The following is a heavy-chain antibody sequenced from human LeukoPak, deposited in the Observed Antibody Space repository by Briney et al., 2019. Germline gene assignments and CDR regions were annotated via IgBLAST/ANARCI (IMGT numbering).Heavy chain of an antibody. Sequence: GGSLRLSCAASGLTFSNFAMSWVRRAPGKGLQWVSVISDSGGATYSADSVKGRFTISRDNSKNTLYLQMISLRAEDTAAYYCARERGNSGGNTNGYFDYWGQGTRVTVSS. V-gene: IGHV3-23*01. J-gene: IGHJ4*02. D-gene: IGHD4-23*01. CDR3: ARERGNSGGNTNGYFDY. CDR1: GLTFSNFA. CDR2: ISDSGGAT.